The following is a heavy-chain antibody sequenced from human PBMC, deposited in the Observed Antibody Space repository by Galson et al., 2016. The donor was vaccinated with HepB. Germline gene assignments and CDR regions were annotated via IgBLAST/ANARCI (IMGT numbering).Heavy chain of an antibody. J-gene: IGHJ4*02. CDR3: ARRGIVGALGAFDL. Sequence: SLRLSCAASRFTFSTYVMHWVRQAPGKGLEWVALISYDGSQKYYGDSVKGRFTISRDNSKNTLFLQMNSLRAEDTAVYYCARRGIVGALGAFDLWGQGTLVSVSS. D-gene: IGHD1-26*01. CDR2: ISYDGSQK. V-gene: IGHV3-30*04. CDR1: RFTFSTYV.